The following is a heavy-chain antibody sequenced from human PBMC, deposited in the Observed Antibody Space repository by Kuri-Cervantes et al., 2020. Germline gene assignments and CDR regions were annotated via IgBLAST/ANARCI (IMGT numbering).Heavy chain of an antibody. J-gene: IGHJ4*02. V-gene: IGHV4-34*01. CDR2: INHSGST. CDR3: ARVLRGYSYGKYYFDY. D-gene: IGHD5-18*01. Sequence: SETLSLTCTVSGGSISSYYWSWIRQPPGKGLEWIGEINHSGSTNYNPSLESRVTISVDTSKNQFSLKLSSVTAADTAVYYCARVLRGYSYGKYYFDYWGQGTLVTVSS. CDR1: GGSISSYY.